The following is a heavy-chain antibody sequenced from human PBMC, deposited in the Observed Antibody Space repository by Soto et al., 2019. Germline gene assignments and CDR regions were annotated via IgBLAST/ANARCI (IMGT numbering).Heavy chain of an antibody. V-gene: IGHV1-2*04. Sequence: ASVKVSCKASGYTFTGYYMHWVRQAPGQGLEWMGWINPNSGGTNYAQKFQGWVTMTRDTSISTAYMELSRLRSDDTAVYYCASSTTSSGSYPHYYCYYGMDVWGQGTTVTVSS. J-gene: IGHJ6*02. CDR2: INPNSGGT. CDR1: GYTFTGYY. D-gene: IGHD1-26*01. CDR3: ASSTTSSGSYPHYYCYYGMDV.